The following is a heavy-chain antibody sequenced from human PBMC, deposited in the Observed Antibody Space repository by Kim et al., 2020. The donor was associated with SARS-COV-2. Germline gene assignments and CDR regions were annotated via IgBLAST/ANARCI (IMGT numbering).Heavy chain of an antibody. CDR3: AKDMYYYDSSGYYNWFDP. Sequence: GGSLRLSCAASGFTFGDYAMHWVRQAPGKGLEWVSGISWNSGSIGYADSVKGRFTISRDNAKNSLYLQMNSLRAEDTALYYCAKDMYYYDSSGYYNWFDPWGQGTLVTVSS. CDR1: GFTFGDYA. CDR2: ISWNSGSI. D-gene: IGHD3-22*01. V-gene: IGHV3-9*01. J-gene: IGHJ5*02.